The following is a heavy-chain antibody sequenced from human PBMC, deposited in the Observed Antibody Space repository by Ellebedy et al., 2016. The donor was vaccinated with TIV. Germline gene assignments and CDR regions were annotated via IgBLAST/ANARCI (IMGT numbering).Heavy chain of an antibody. CDR2: INPNSGGT. V-gene: IGHV1-2*04. Sequence: ASVKVSCXASGYTFTGYYMHWVRQAPGQGLEWMGWINPNSGGTNYAQKFQGWVTMTRDTSISTAYMELSRLRSDDTAVYYCARGASGLMVRGLRYYGMDVWGQGTTVTVSS. CDR1: GYTFTGYY. D-gene: IGHD3-10*01. CDR3: ARGASGLMVRGLRYYGMDV. J-gene: IGHJ6*02.